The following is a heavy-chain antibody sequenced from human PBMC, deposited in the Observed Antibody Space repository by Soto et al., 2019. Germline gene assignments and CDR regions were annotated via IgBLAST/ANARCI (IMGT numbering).Heavy chain of an antibody. CDR1: GGTFSSYA. Sequence: SVKVSCKASGGTFSSYAISWVRQAPGQGLEWMGGIIPIFGTANYAQKFQGRVTITADKSTSTAYMELSSLRSEDTAVYYCARADIVVVATEHYYYYYGMDVWGQGTTVTV. CDR3: ARADIVVVATEHYYYYYGMDV. J-gene: IGHJ6*02. V-gene: IGHV1-69*06. CDR2: IIPIFGTA. D-gene: IGHD2-15*01.